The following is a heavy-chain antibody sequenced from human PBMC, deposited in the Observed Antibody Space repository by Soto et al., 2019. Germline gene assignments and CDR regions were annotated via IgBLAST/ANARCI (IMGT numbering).Heavy chain of an antibody. CDR2: IYYSGST. J-gene: IGHJ5*02. D-gene: IGHD2-2*01. CDR3: ARGEDIVLVHAARSGFAP. V-gene: IGHV4-31*03. Sequence: QVQLQESGPGLVKPSQTLSLTCTVSGGSISSGGYYWSWIRQHPGKGLEWIGYIYYSGSTYYNPSVKGRVTISGDTSKSQCSLQLSSVTAADTAVYYCARGEDIVLVHAARSGFAPWGQGTLVTVSS. CDR1: GGSISSGGYY.